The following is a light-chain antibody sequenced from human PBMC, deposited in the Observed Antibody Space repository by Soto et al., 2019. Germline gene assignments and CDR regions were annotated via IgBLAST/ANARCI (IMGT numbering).Light chain of an antibody. Sequence: DIVMTQSPDSLAVSLGERATINCKSSQSILYSPNNKNYLAWYQQKPGQPPKLLIYWASTRESGVPDRFSDSGSGTDFTLTISSLQAEDVAVYYCQQYYGPPQNFGQGTKVEIK. CDR1: QSILYSPNNKNY. J-gene: IGKJ1*01. V-gene: IGKV4-1*01. CDR3: QQYYGPPQN. CDR2: WAS.